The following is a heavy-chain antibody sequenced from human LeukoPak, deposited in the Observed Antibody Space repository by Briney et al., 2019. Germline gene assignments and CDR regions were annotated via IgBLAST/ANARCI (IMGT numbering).Heavy chain of an antibody. CDR2: IYISGST. CDR3: ARETSTVTYRIFDY. D-gene: IGHD4-17*01. J-gene: IGHJ4*02. V-gene: IGHV4-4*07. Sequence: SETLSLTCTASGGSISSYYWSWIRQPAGKGLEWIGRIYISGSTNYNPSLKSRVTMSVDTSKSQFSLKLTSVIAADTAVYYCARETSTVTYRIFDYWGQGTLVTVSS. CDR1: GGSISSYY.